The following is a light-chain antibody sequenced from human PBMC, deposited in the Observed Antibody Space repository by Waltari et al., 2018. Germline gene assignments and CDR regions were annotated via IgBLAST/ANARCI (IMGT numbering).Light chain of an antibody. CDR2: WAS. CDR3: QQYYRSRT. J-gene: IGKJ1*01. Sequence: DIVMTQSPDSLAVSLGERATINCKSSQSVLYNSNGKNYLAWYQQKPGQPPKLLIYWASTRQSGVPDLFSGSGYGTDFTLTINSLQAEDVAVYYCQQYYRSRTFGQGTKVEIK. CDR1: QSVLYNSNGKNY. V-gene: IGKV4-1*01.